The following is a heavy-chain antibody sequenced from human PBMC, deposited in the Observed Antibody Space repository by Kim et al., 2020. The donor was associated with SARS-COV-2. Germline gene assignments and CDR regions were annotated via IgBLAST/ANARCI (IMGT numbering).Heavy chain of an antibody. Sequence: SETLSLTCTVSGGSISSSSYYWGWIRQPPGKGLEWIGSIYYSGSTYYNPSLKSRVTISVDTSKNQFSLKLSSVTAADTAVYCCASLRRGAVAGIIGTSNNWFDPWGQGTLVTVSS. CDR2: IYYSGST. CDR3: ASLRRGAVAGIIGTSNNWFDP. J-gene: IGHJ5*02. CDR1: GGSISSSSYY. D-gene: IGHD6-19*01. V-gene: IGHV4-39*01.